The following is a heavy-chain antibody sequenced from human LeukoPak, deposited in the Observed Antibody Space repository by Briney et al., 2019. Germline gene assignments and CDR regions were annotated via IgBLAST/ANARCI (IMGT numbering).Heavy chain of an antibody. V-gene: IGHV1-69*05. J-gene: IGHJ6*03. CDR1: GGTFRTYS. CDR2: IIPIFGTP. CDR3: ARVDRYHFYLDV. Sequence: SVKVSCKASGGTFRTYSVTWVRQAPGQGLEWMGGIIPIFGTPNYAQKFQGRVKVTTDDATGTAYMELSSLMSEDTAIYYCARVDRYHFYLDVWGKGTPVTVPS.